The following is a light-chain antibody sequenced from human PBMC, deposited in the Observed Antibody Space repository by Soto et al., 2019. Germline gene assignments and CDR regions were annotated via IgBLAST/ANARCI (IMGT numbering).Light chain of an antibody. CDR2: LNSDGSH. J-gene: IGLJ2*01. V-gene: IGLV4-69*01. CDR1: SGHSNYA. CDR3: QTWGSGIVV. Sequence: QLVLTQSPSASASLGASVKLTCTLSSGHSNYAIAWHQQPSEKGPRYLMKLNSDGSHSKGDGIPDRVSGSSSGAERYLTIASRQSEDESDYYCQTWGSGIVVFGGGTKLTVL.